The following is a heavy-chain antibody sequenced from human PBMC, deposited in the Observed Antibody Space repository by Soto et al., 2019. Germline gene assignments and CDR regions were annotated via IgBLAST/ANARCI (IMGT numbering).Heavy chain of an antibody. J-gene: IGHJ4*02. Sequence: QITLKESGPTLVKPTQTLTLTCTFSGFSLSSTRMAVGWIRQPPGKALEWLALIYWDDDKRYSPFLKSRLTITKDNSKHQVVLTMPNMDPVDTARYYCAHIVVAGLGYYFDYWGQGTLVTVSS. V-gene: IGHV2-5*02. CDR2: IYWDDDK. CDR3: AHIVVAGLGYYFDY. CDR1: GFSLSSTRMA. D-gene: IGHD6-19*01.